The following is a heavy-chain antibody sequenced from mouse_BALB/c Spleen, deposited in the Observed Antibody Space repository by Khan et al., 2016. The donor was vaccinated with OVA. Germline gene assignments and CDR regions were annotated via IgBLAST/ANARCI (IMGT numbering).Heavy chain of an antibody. CDR2: ISYSGNT. D-gene: IGHD1-1*01. Sequence: EVQLQESGPGLVKPSQSLSLTCTVTGYSITSDYAWNWIRQFPGNKLEWMGYISYSGNTNYNPSLRSRISITRDTSKNQFFLQLNSVNTEDTATYYCARVYWGDFDYWGQGTTLTVSS. J-gene: IGHJ2*01. CDR3: ARVYWGDFDY. V-gene: IGHV3-2*02. CDR1: GYSITSDYA.